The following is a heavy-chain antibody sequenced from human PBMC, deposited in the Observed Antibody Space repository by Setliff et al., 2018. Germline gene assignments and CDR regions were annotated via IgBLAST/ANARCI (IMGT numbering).Heavy chain of an antibody. J-gene: IGHJ4*02. V-gene: IGHV1-3*01. CDR2: INADNGNT. CDR3: ASPLVDYDSSGTDC. CDR1: GYTFTKYL. Sequence: ASVKVSCKASGYTFTKYLLHWVRQAPGQRFEWMGWINADNGNTKYSQNFQGRVTITRDTSASTAYMELSSLRSEDTAVYYCASPLVDYDSSGTDCWGQGTLVTVS. D-gene: IGHD3-22*01.